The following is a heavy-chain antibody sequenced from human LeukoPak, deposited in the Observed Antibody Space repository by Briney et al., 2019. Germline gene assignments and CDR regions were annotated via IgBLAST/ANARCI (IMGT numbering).Heavy chain of an antibody. CDR3: ARVIADIVVVVAATRGSYFDP. Sequence: ASVKVSFKASGYTFTSYGISWVRQAPGQGLEWMGWISAYNGNTNYAQKLQGRVTMTTDTSTSTAYMELRSLRSDDTAVYYCARVIADIVVVVAATRGSYFDPWGQRTLVTVSS. J-gene: IGHJ5*02. V-gene: IGHV1-18*01. D-gene: IGHD2-15*01. CDR1: GYTFTSYG. CDR2: ISAYNGNT.